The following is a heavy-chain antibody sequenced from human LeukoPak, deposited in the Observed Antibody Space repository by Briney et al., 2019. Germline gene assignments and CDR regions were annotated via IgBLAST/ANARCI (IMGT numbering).Heavy chain of an antibody. J-gene: IGHJ5*02. CDR3: AKGAGPPWFDP. CDR1: GDSISSGYH. CDR2: IYHSGST. Sequence: SETLSLTCTVSGDSISSGYHWGWIRQPPGKGLEWIGSIYHSGSTYYNPSLKGRVTISVDTSRNQFSMNLNSVTAADTAVYYCAKGAGPPWFDPWGQGTLVTVSS. D-gene: IGHD6-19*01. V-gene: IGHV4-38-2*02.